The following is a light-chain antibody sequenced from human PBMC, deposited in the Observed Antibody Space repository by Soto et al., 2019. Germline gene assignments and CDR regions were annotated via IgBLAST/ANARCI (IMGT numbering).Light chain of an antibody. CDR3: QQYVHSPT. CDR2: GAS. V-gene: IGKV3-20*01. CDR1: QTVSNNY. J-gene: IGKJ1*01. Sequence: EIVLTQFPGTLSLSPWEIATLSCRASQTVSNNYLAWYQQKPVQAPRLLIYGASTRATGIPDRFSGSGSGTDFTLTISRLEPEDFAVYSCQQYVHSPTFGQGTKVDIK.